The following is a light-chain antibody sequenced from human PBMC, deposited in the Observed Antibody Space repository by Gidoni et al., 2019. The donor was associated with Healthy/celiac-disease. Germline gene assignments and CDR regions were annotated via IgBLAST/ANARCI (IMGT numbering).Light chain of an antibody. J-gene: IGKJ4*01. Sequence: EIVMTQYQATLSVSPGERATLSCRASQSVSSNLAWYQQKHGHAPRLLIYGASTRATGIPARFSGSGSGTEFTLTISSLQSEDFAVYYCQQYNNWPPLTFGGXTKVEIK. CDR3: QQYNNWPPLT. CDR2: GAS. V-gene: IGKV3-15*01. CDR1: QSVSSN.